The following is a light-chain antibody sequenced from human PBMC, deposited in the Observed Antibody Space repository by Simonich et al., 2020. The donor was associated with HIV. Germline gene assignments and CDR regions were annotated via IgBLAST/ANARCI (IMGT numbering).Light chain of an antibody. CDR3: MQSTQLLT. CDR1: QSLVYSDGNTY. V-gene: IGKV2-30*01. CDR2: KVS. Sequence: DVVMTQSPLSLPVTLGQPASLSCRSSQSLVYSDGNTYLNWFPQRPGQSPRRLIYKVSNGDSGVPERFSGSGSGTDFTLKISRVEAEDVGVYYCMQSTQLLTFGGGTKVEI. J-gene: IGKJ4*02.